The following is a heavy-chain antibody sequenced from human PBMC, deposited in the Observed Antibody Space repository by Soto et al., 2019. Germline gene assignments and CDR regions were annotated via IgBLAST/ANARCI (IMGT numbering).Heavy chain of an antibody. V-gene: IGHV3-53*01. CDR3: AALRGGGGY. J-gene: IGHJ4*02. CDR2: IYSGGYT. D-gene: IGHD3-10*01. Sequence: EVQLVESGGGLIQPGGSLRLSCAVSEFTVSNNYMSWVRQAPGKGLEGVSVIYSGGYTAYGDSVKGRFTISRDNSKNPLYLPMRRGGAGASAVFYCAALRGGGGYWGQGTLVTVSS. CDR1: EFTVSNNY.